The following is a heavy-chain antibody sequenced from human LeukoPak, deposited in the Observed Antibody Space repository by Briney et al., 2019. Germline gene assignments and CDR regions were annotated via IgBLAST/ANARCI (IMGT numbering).Heavy chain of an antibody. Sequence: ASSLILSSAASGFTASINYMSWGRQPPGKGPERVSVIYSDGSTYYADSVKGRFTISRDNSKNTLYLQMNSLRAEDTAVYYCARGDFDGGNSYYFDYWGQGTLVTVSS. CDR2: IYSDGST. D-gene: IGHD4-23*01. CDR3: ARGDFDGGNSYYFDY. CDR1: GFTASINY. V-gene: IGHV3-53*01. J-gene: IGHJ4*02.